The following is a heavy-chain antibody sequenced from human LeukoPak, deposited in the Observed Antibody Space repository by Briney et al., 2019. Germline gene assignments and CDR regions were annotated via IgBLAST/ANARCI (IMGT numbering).Heavy chain of an antibody. Sequence: PGGSLRLSCSASGFTFSSYGMQWVRQAPGKGLEYVSAISSDGGSTYYADSVKGRFTISRDNTENTLYVQMSSLRAEDTAVYYCVKCSGGSCYKPIDIWGQGTMVTVSS. CDR1: GFTFSSYG. V-gene: IGHV3-64*05. CDR2: ISSDGGST. J-gene: IGHJ3*02. CDR3: VKCSGGSCYKPIDI. D-gene: IGHD2-15*01.